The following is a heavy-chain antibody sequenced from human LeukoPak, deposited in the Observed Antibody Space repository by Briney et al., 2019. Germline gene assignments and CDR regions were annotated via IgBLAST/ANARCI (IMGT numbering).Heavy chain of an antibody. D-gene: IGHD5-12*01. J-gene: IGHJ4*02. V-gene: IGHV3-23*01. Sequence: GGSLRLSCAASGFTFSSYALSWVRQAPGKGLEWVSTISGSGGTTYYADSVTGRFTISRDNFENTLYLQMNSLRAEDTALYYCAKGRQGGGYAIDYWGQGTLVTVSS. CDR2: ISGSGGTT. CDR1: GFTFSSYA. CDR3: AKGRQGGGYAIDY.